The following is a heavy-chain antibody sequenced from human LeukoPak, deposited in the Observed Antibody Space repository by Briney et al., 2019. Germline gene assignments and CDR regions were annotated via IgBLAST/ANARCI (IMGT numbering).Heavy chain of an antibody. D-gene: IGHD3-3*01. V-gene: IGHV4-39*01. CDR3: ARHVLSGYLNYWYFDL. CDR1: GGSISISSYY. Sequence: PSETRSLTCIVSGGSISISSYYWGWIRQPPGKGLEWIGSIYYSGSTYYNPSLKSRVTISVDTSKNQFSLKLSSVTAADTAVYYCARHVLSGYLNYWYFDLWGRGTLVTVSS. J-gene: IGHJ2*01. CDR2: IYYSGST.